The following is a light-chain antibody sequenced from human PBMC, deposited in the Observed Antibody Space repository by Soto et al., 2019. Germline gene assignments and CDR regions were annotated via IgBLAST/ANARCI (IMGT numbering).Light chain of an antibody. CDR3: CSYASSSTYL. Sequence: QSALTQPASVSGSPGQSITISCTGTSSDIGSYNLVSWYQQHPGKAPKLMIYQGSKRPSGVSTRFSGSKSGNTASLTISGLQAEDGADYYCCSYASSSTYLFGTGTKLTVL. J-gene: IGLJ1*01. V-gene: IGLV2-23*01. CDR2: QGS. CDR1: SSDIGSYNL.